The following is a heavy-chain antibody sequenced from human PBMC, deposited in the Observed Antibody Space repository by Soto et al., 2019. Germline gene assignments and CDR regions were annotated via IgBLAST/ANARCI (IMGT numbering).Heavy chain of an antibody. D-gene: IGHD4-17*01. V-gene: IGHV3-33*01. CDR1: GFTFSSYG. J-gene: IGHJ3*02. CDR3: ATLAPTTVTSDAFDI. CDR2: IWYDGSNK. Sequence: GESLKISCAASGFTFSSYGMHWVRQAPGKGLEWVAVIWYDGSNKYYADSVKGRFTISRDNSKNTLYLQMNSLRAEDTAVYYCATLAPTTVTSDAFDIWGQGTMVTVSS.